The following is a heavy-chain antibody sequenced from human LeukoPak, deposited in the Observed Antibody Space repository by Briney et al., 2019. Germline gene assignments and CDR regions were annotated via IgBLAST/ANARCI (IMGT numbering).Heavy chain of an antibody. CDR1: GGSISSGGYY. CDR3: ARDRGGIGDWFDP. Sequence: PSETLSLTCTVSGGSISSGGYYWSWIRQHPGKGLEWIGYIYYSGSTYYNPSLKSRVIISVDTSKNQFSLKLSSVTAADTAVYYCARDRGGIGDWFDPWGQGTLVTVSS. D-gene: IGHD2-15*01. V-gene: IGHV4-31*03. CDR2: IYYSGST. J-gene: IGHJ5*02.